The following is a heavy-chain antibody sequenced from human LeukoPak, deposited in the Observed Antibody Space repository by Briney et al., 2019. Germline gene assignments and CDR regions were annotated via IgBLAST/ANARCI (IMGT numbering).Heavy chain of an antibody. CDR1: GYTFTDYY. D-gene: IGHD2-15*01. Sequence: GASVKVSCKASGYTFTDYYIHWVRQPPGQGLEWMGRINPNSGGTNNAQKFQGRLTMTRDTSITTAYMELSGLRSDDTAVYYCARGEWLLHYWGQGTLVTVSS. J-gene: IGHJ4*02. CDR3: ARGEWLLHY. V-gene: IGHV1-2*06. CDR2: INPNSGGT.